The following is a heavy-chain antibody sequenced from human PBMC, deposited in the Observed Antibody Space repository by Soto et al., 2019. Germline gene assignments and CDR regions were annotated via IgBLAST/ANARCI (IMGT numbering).Heavy chain of an antibody. D-gene: IGHD6-25*01. CDR2: TKQDESEK. CDR3: VREGDSGFFS. V-gene: IGHV3-7*01. Sequence: EVQLVESGGGLVQPGGSLRLSCATSGFTFGDYWMSWVRQAPGKRLERVANTKQDESEKYYVGSVKGRFTISRDNAKXXXXXXXXXXXXXXXXXXXXVREGDSGFFSWGQGTLVTVSS. CDR1: GFTFGDYW. J-gene: IGHJ5*02.